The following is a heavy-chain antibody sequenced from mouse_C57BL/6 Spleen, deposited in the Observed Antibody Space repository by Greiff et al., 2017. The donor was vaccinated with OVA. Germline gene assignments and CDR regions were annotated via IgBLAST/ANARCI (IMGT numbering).Heavy chain of an antibody. Sequence: VQLVESGPGLVQPSQSLSITCTVSGFSLTSYGVHWVRQSPGKGLEWLGVIWSGGSTDYNAAFISRLSISKDNSKSQVFFKMNSLQADDTAIYYCARNEGLRRDYAMDYWGQGTSVTVSS. CDR1: GFSLTSYG. CDR3: ARNEGLRRDYAMDY. V-gene: IGHV2-2*01. J-gene: IGHJ4*01. D-gene: IGHD2-4*01. CDR2: IWSGGST.